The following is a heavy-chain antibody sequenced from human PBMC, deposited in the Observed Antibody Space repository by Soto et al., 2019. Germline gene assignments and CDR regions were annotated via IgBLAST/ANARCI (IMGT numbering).Heavy chain of an antibody. CDR2: IMAVFGTP. J-gene: IGHJ6*02. Sequence: QVQLVQSGAEVKKPGSSVRVSCKASGGSFRSYAISWVRQAPGQGLEWMGAIMAVFGTPTYAQRFQGRVTISADESTTTAYLALSSLRSDDTAVYYCAPARGFYAAMEVWGQGTTVTVSS. D-gene: IGHD3-16*01. CDR1: GGSFRSYA. CDR3: APARGFYAAMEV. V-gene: IGHV1-69*01.